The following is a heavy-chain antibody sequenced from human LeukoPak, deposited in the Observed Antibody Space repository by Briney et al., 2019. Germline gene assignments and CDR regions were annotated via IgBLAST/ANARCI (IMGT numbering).Heavy chain of an antibody. CDR1: GFILSTHG. V-gene: IGHV3-33*01. CDR3: ARDLSFGSLDF. J-gene: IGHJ4*02. D-gene: IGHD1-26*01. CDR2: MWYDGSRE. Sequence: PGGSLRLSCAASGFILSTHGMHGVRQAPGKGLEWVAGMWYDGSREDYADSVKGRFTISRDMSKNTLNLQMNSLRVEDTAMFYCARDLSFGSLDFRGQGTLVTVSS.